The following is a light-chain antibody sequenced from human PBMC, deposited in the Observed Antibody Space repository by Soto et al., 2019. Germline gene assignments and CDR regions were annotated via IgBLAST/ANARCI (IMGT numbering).Light chain of an antibody. CDR3: SSYTSSSTYV. CDR2: EVS. Sequence: QSVLTQPASVSGSPGQSITISCTGTSSDVGGYNYVSWYQQHPGKAPKLMIYEVSNRPSGVSNRFSGPKSGNTASLIISGLQAEDEADYYCSSYTSSSTYVFGTGTKVTVL. J-gene: IGLJ1*01. V-gene: IGLV2-14*01. CDR1: SSDVGGYNY.